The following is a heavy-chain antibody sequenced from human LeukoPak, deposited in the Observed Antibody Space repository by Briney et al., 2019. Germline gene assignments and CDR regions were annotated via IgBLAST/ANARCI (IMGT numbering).Heavy chain of an antibody. Sequence: PSETLSLTCSVSGDSVSSSSYYWGWIRQSPGKGLEWLGIIYDTGTTYYNPSLKRRVTVFVDTSNNQVSLDLTSVTAADTAVYYCARPLIAAAGADAFDIWGQGTMVTVSS. D-gene: IGHD6-13*01. CDR2: IYDTGTT. CDR3: ARPLIAAAGADAFDI. CDR1: GDSVSSSSYY. J-gene: IGHJ3*02. V-gene: IGHV4-39*01.